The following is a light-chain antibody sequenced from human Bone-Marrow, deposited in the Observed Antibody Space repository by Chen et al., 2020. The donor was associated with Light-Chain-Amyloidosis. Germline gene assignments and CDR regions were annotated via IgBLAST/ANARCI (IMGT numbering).Light chain of an antibody. J-gene: IGKJ4*01. Sequence: EIVLTQSPDTLSLSQGERANLPCRASQTISNNYLTWYQQKFGQAPRLLIYGSSSRATGIPDRFPGSGSGTDFTLTINRLEPEDFAMYYCQQYGTSPLTFGGGTKVEIK. CDR1: QTISNNY. V-gene: IGKV3-20*01. CDR2: GSS. CDR3: QQYGTSPLT.